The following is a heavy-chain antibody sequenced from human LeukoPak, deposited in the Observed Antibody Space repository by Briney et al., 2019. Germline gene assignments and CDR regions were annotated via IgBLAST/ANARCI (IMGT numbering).Heavy chain of an antibody. CDR2: INWNGGST. D-gene: IGHD6-19*01. CDR3: ARDWSSSGWTFADFDY. CDR1: GFTFDDYG. Sequence: GGSLRLSCAASGFTFDDYGMSWVRQAPGKGLEWVSGINWNGGSTGYADSVKGRFTISRDNAKNSLYLQMNSLRAEDTALYYCARDWSSSGWTFADFDYWGQGTLATVSS. V-gene: IGHV3-20*04. J-gene: IGHJ4*02.